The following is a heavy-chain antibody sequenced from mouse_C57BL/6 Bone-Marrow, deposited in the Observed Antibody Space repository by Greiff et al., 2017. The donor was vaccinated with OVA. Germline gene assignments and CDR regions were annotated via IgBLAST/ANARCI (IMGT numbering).Heavy chain of an antibody. J-gene: IGHJ2*01. CDR1: GFSLTSYG. CDR2: IWSAGST. Sequence: QVQLKESGPGLVQPSQSLSITCTVSGFSLTSYGVHWVRQSPGKGLEWLGVIWSAGSTDYNAAFISRLSISKDNSKSQVFFKMHSLQADDTAIYYCAGNYGQPGWGQGATLTVSS. D-gene: IGHD1-1*02. CDR3: AGNYGQPG. V-gene: IGHV2-2*01.